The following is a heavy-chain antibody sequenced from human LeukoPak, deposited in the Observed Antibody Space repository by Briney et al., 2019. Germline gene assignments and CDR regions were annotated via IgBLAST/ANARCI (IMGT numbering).Heavy chain of an antibody. V-gene: IGHV1-69*04. CDR3: VREAGAMIVVFDY. J-gene: IGHJ4*02. CDR2: IIPILGIA. CDR1: GGTFSSYA. D-gene: IGHD3-22*01. Sequence: ASVKVSCKASGGTFSSYAISWVRQAPGQGLEWMGRIIPILGIANYAQKFQGRVTITADKSTSTAYMELSSLRSEDTAVYYCVREAGAMIVVFDYWGQGTLVTVSS.